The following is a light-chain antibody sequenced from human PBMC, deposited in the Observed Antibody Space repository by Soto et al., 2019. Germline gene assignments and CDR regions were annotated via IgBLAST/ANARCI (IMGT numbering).Light chain of an antibody. CDR2: DVS. Sequence: SGSLGDSITITCRPSQTISSHLNWYQQKPGKAPKLLIYDVSNLESGVPSRFIGSASGTDFTLTIITLQPEDFATYYCQQSYSIPPWTFGQGTKVEIK. CDR1: QTISSH. J-gene: IGKJ1*01. V-gene: IGKV1-39*01. CDR3: QQSYSIPPWT.